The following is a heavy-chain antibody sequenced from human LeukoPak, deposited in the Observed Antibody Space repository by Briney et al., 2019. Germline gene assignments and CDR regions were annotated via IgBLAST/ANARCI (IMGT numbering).Heavy chain of an antibody. CDR3: ARDQEQQLADY. V-gene: IGHV3-7*01. Sequence: GGSLRLSCAASGFTFSSYWMSWVRQAPGKGLEWVANIKQDGSEKYYVDSVKGRFTISRDNAKNSLYLQMNSLRAEDTAAYYCARDQEQQLADYWGQGTLVTVSS. CDR2: IKQDGSEK. D-gene: IGHD6-13*01. CDR1: GFTFSSYW. J-gene: IGHJ4*02.